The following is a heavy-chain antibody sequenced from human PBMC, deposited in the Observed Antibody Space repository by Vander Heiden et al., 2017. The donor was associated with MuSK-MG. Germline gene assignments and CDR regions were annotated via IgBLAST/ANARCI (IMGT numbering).Heavy chain of an antibody. V-gene: IGHV1-18*01. CDR2: ISAYNGNT. Sequence: QVQLVQSGAEVKKPGASVKVSCKASGYTFTSYGISWVRQAPGQGLEWMGWISAYNGNTNYAQKLQGRVTMTTDTSTSTAYMERRSLRSDDTAVYYCARRGYYYGSGSYYNTINYYYGMDVWGQGTTVTVSS. CDR3: ARRGYYYGSGSYYNTINYYYGMDV. J-gene: IGHJ6*02. D-gene: IGHD3-10*01. CDR1: GYTFTSYG.